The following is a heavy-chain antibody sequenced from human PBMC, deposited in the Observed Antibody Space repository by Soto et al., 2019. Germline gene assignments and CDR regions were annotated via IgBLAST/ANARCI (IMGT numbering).Heavy chain of an antibody. V-gene: IGHV1-3*01. CDR1: CYTFTSYA. D-gene: IGHD3-3*01. J-gene: IGHJ4*02. CDR2: INAGNANT. CDR3: ARTSGYYFYDD. Sequence: ASVKVSCKAFCYTFTSYAMHWVRQAPGQRLEWMGWINAGNANTKYSQKFQGRVTITRDTSASTAYMELSSLRSEDTAVYYCARTSGYYFYDDWGQGTLVTVSS.